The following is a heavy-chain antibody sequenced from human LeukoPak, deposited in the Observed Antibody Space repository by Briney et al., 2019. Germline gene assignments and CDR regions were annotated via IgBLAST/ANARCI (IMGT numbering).Heavy chain of an antibody. V-gene: IGHV3-21*01. Sequence: PGGSLRLSCAASGFTFSSYSMNWVRQAPGKGLEWVSSISSSSSYIYYADSVKGRFTISRDNAKNSLYLQMNSLRAEDTAVYYCAREYSSSRPYYYYGMDVWGKGTTVTVSS. CDR2: ISSSSSYI. J-gene: IGHJ6*04. CDR3: AREYSSSRPYYYYGMDV. CDR1: GFTFSSYS. D-gene: IGHD6-13*01.